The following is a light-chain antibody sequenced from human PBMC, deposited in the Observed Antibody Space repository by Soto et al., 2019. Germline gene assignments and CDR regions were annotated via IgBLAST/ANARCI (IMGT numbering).Light chain of an antibody. CDR1: SSDLGGYNY. Sequence: QSLLTQPASVSGSPGQSITISCTGTSSDLGGYNYVSWYQQHPGKAPKLMIYEVSNRPSGVSNRFSGSKSGNTASLTISGLQAEDEADYYCSSYTISTTLVFGTGTKVTVL. J-gene: IGLJ1*01. V-gene: IGLV2-14*01. CDR2: EVS. CDR3: SSYTISTTLV.